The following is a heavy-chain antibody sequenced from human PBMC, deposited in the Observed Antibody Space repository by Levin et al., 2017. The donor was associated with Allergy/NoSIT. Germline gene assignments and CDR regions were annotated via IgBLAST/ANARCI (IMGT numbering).Heavy chain of an antibody. CDR2: ISTSSNSI. CDR3: ARDRVAVAGDDVFDV. Sequence: GESLKISCAAPGFTFSSYTMNWVRQAPGEGLEWVSYISTSSNSIYYADSVKGRFTISRDNAKNSLYLQMNSLRAEDTAVYYCARDRVAVAGDDVFDVWGQGTMVTVSS. V-gene: IGHV3-48*01. CDR1: GFTFSSYT. D-gene: IGHD6-19*01. J-gene: IGHJ3*01.